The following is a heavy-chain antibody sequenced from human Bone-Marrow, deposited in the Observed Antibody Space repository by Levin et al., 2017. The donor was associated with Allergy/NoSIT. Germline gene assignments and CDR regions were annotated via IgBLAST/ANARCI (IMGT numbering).Heavy chain of an antibody. CDR1: GYTFTSYG. J-gene: IGHJ5*02. Sequence: ASVKVSCKASGYTFTSYGISWVRQAPGQGLEWMGWISAYNGNTNYAQKLQGRVTMTTDTSTSTAYMELRSLRSDDTAVYYCARGRALLGQLYNWFDPWGQGTLVTVSS. V-gene: IGHV1-18*01. CDR3: ARGRALLGQLYNWFDP. CDR2: ISAYNGNT. D-gene: IGHD6-13*01.